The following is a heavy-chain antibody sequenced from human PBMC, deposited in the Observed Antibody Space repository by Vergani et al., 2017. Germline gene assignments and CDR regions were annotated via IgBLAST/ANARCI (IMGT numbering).Heavy chain of an antibody. Sequence: QVQLVESGGGVVQPGRSLRLSCTPSSFKLGDYGMHWVRQAPGRGLEWVSMTWYEGNDNYYADSVKGRFTISKDISKNTLYLQMNSLRGDDTAVYYCARGTRDNPSSLDYWGQGTLVTVSS. D-gene: IGHD5-24*01. CDR1: SFKLGDYG. J-gene: IGHJ4*02. V-gene: IGHV3-33*01. CDR2: TWYEGNDN. CDR3: ARGTRDNPSSLDY.